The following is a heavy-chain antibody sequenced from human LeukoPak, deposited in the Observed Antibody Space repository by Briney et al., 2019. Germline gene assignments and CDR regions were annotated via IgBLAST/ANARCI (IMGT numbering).Heavy chain of an antibody. CDR2: ISSSSSYI. D-gene: IGHD3-3*01. J-gene: IGHJ5*02. CDR3: ARASRDFWSGYRRWFDP. Sequence: GESLRLSCAASGFTFSSYSMNWVRQAPGKGLEWVSSISSSSSYIYYADSVKGRFTISRDNAKNSLYLQMNSLRAEDTAVYYCARASRDFWSGYRRWFDPWGQGTLVTVSS. V-gene: IGHV3-21*01. CDR1: GFTFSSYS.